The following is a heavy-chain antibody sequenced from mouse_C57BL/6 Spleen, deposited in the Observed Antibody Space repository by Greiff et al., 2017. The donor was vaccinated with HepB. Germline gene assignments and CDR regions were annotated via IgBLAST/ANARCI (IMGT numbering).Heavy chain of an antibody. V-gene: IGHV1-61*01. CDR1: GYTFTSYW. J-gene: IGHJ2*01. D-gene: IGHD2-1*01. Sequence: QVQLQQPGAELVRPGSSVKLSCKASGYTFTSYWMDWVKQRPGQGLEWIGNIYPSDSETHYNQKFKDKATLTVDKSSSTAYMQLSSLTSEDSAVYYCARPPYGNYDFDYWGQGTTLTVSS. CDR3: ARPPYGNYDFDY. CDR2: IYPSDSET.